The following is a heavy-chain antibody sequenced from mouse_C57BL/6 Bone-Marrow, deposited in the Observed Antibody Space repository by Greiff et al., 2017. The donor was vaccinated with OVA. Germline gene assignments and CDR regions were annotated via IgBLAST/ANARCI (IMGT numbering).Heavy chain of an antibody. Sequence: LLESGPELVKPGASVKISCKASGYSFTDYNMNWVKQSHGQSLEWIGVINPNYGTTSYNQKFKGTATLTVDQSSSTAYMQLNSLTSEDSAVYDCARGGSDYGSSYDFDYWGQGTTLTVSS. CDR1: GYSFTDYN. J-gene: IGHJ2*01. V-gene: IGHV1-39*01. D-gene: IGHD1-1*01. CDR2: INPNYGTT. CDR3: ARGGSDYGSSYDFDY.